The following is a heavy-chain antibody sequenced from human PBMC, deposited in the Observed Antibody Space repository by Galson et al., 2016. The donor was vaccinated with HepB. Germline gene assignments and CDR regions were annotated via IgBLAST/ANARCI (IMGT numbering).Heavy chain of an antibody. D-gene: IGHD2-21*01. CDR1: GFTFSTYA. CDR3: AKEFVATGAVVGDY. J-gene: IGHJ4*02. Sequence: SLRLSCAASGFTFSTYAMSWVRQAPGKGLEWVSAISNSGSTTYYADSVKGRFTISRDNPKNTLYLQMNSLRVEDTALYYCAKEFVATGAVVGDYWGQGTLVTVSS. CDR2: ISNSGSTT. V-gene: IGHV3-23*01.